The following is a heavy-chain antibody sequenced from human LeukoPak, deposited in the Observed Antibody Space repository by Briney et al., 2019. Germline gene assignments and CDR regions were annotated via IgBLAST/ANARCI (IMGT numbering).Heavy chain of an antibody. CDR1: GGSFSGYY. CDR2: INHSGST. V-gene: IGHV4-34*01. J-gene: IGHJ4*02. CDR3: ASGTHRGPDY. Sequence: KPSETLSLTCAVYGGSFSGYYWSWIRQPPGKGLEWIGEINHSGSTNYNPSLKSRVTTSVDTSKNQFSLKLSSVTAADTAVYYCASGTHRGPDYWGQGTLVTVSS. D-gene: IGHD3-10*01.